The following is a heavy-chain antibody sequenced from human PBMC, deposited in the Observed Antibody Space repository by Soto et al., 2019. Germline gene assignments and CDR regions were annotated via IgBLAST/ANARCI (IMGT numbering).Heavy chain of an antibody. D-gene: IGHD3-22*01. Sequence: ASVKVSCKASGYTFTSYYMHWVRQAPGQRLEWMGWINAGNGNTKYSQRFQGRVTITRDTSASTAYMELSSLRSEDTAVYYCASNYYDSSGYRYAFDIWGQGTMVIVSS. J-gene: IGHJ3*02. V-gene: IGHV1-3*01. CDR1: GYTFTSYY. CDR3: ASNYYDSSGYRYAFDI. CDR2: INAGNGNT.